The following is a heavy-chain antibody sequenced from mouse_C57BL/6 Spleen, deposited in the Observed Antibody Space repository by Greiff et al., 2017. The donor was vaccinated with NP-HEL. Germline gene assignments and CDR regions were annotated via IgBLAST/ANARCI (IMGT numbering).Heavy chain of an antibody. CDR1: GYAFSSSW. Sequence: QVQLQQSGPELVKPGASVKISCKASGYAFSSSWMNWVKQRPGKGLEWIGRIYPGDGDTNYNGKFKGKATLTADKSSSTAYMQLSILTSEDSAVYFCARNYYGSRYWYFDVWGTGTTVTVSS. D-gene: IGHD1-1*01. CDR2: IYPGDGDT. V-gene: IGHV1-82*01. CDR3: ARNYYGSRYWYFDV. J-gene: IGHJ1*03.